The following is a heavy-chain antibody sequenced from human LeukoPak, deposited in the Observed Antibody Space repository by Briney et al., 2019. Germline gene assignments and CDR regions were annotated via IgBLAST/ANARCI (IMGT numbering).Heavy chain of an antibody. V-gene: IGHV3-7*01. CDR3: ARDVGGSLDY. J-gene: IGHJ4*02. CDR2: IKGDESAK. Sequence: GGSLRHSCAASGFTFSTYWMAWVRQAPGKGLEWVANIKGDESAKHQADSVKGRFTISRDNAQNSVYLQMTSLRGEDTAVYYCARDVGGSLDYWGQGTLVTVSS. CDR1: GFTFSTYW. D-gene: IGHD1-26*01.